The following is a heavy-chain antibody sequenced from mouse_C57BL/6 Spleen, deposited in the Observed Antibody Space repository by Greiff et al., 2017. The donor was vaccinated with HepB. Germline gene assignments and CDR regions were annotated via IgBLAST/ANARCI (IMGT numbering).Heavy chain of an antibody. Sequence: QVQLQQPGAELVKPGASVKLSCKASGYTFTSYWMQWVKQRPGQGLEWIGEIDPSDSYTNYNQKFKGKATLTVDTSSSTAYMQLSSLTSEDSAVYYCARRGYYYVDYWGQGTTLTVSS. CDR3: ARRGYYYVDY. D-gene: IGHD2-3*01. CDR2: IDPSDSYT. V-gene: IGHV1-50*01. J-gene: IGHJ2*01. CDR1: GYTFTSYW.